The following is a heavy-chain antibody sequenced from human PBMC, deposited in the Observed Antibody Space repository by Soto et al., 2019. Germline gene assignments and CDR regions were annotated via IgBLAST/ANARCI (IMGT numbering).Heavy chain of an antibody. Sequence: GGSLRLSCAASGFPFNNFAMSWVRQAPGKGLEWVSGIGISADDTYYADSVKGRFTIFRDNSENTLYLQMNSLRAEDTAVYYCAKEVERRFEFQYWGQGTLVTVS. D-gene: IGHD3-3*01. V-gene: IGHV3-23*01. J-gene: IGHJ4*02. CDR1: GFPFNNFA. CDR3: AKEVERRFEFQY. CDR2: IGISADDT.